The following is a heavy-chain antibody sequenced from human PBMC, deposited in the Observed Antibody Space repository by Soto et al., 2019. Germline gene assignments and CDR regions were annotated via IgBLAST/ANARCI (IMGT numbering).Heavy chain of an antibody. J-gene: IGHJ1*01. CDR3: ARERLPYCGGDCYLYFQH. CDR1: GYTFTSYG. CDR2: ISAYNGNT. D-gene: IGHD2-21*02. Sequence: ASVKVSCKASGYTFTSYGISWVRQAHGQGLEWMGWISAYNGNTNYAQKLQGRVTMTTDTSTSTAYMELRSLRSDDTAVYYCARERLPYCGGDCYLYFQHWGQGTLVTVSS. V-gene: IGHV1-18*01.